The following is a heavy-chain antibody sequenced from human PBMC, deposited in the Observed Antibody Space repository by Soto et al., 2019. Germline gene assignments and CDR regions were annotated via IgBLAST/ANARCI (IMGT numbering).Heavy chain of an antibody. CDR1: GGSISSYY. V-gene: IGHV4-59*01. D-gene: IGHD3-10*01. Sequence: PSETLSLTCTVSGGSISSYYWSWIRQPPGKGLEWIGYIYYSGSTNYNPSLKSRVTISVDTSKNQFSLKLSSVTAADTAVYYCARDFPPDMVRGAYYGMDVWGQGTTVTVSS. J-gene: IGHJ6*02. CDR3: ARDFPPDMVRGAYYGMDV. CDR2: IYYSGST.